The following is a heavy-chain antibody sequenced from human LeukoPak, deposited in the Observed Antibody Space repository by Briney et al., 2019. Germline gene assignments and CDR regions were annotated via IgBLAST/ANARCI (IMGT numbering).Heavy chain of an antibody. D-gene: IGHD6-19*01. CDR2: LHPNSGGT. Sequence: ASVTVSCKASGYTFTGYYIHWVRQAPGQGLEWVGCLHPNSGGTKYAQKLQGRVTITSYTSIRTAYMGLSRMRSDDTAVYSCAKGRVVAGTKSLTYNCFDPWGQGTLVTVSS. CDR1: GYTFTGYY. J-gene: IGHJ5*02. V-gene: IGHV1-2*02. CDR3: AKGRVVAGTKSLTYNCFDP.